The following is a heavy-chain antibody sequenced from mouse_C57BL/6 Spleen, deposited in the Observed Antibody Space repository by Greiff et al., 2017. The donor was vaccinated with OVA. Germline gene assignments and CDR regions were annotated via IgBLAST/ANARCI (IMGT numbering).Heavy chain of an antibody. CDR2: INPSTGGT. Sequence: DVQLQESGPELVKPGASVKISCKASGYSFTGYYMNWVKQSPEKSLEWIGEINPSTGGTTYNQKFKAKATLTVDKSSSTAYMQLKSLTSEDSAVYYCARHGYPYYAMDYWGQGTSVTVSS. CDR1: GYSFTGYY. V-gene: IGHV1-42*01. CDR3: ARHGYPYYAMDY. D-gene: IGHD2-2*01. J-gene: IGHJ4*01.